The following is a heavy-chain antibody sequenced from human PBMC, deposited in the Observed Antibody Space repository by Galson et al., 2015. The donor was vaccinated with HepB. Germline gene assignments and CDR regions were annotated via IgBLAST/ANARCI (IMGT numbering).Heavy chain of an antibody. Sequence: SLRLSCAASGFAFSSYSMNWVRQAPGKGLEWISYISGSSSTIYYADSVKGRFTISRDNAKMSLHLQMNSLRAEDTAVYYCARDLPHSSGFFGGKGTLVTVSS. CDR1: GFAFSSYS. CDR2: ISGSSSTI. D-gene: IGHD3-22*01. CDR3: ARDLPHSSGFF. V-gene: IGHV3-48*01. J-gene: IGHJ4*02.